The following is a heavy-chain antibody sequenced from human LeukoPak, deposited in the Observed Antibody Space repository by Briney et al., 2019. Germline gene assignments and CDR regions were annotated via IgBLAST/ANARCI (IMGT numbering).Heavy chain of an antibody. CDR3: ARWLVWFGELYFDY. CDR1: GFSVSSNY. V-gene: IGHV3-7*01. Sequence: PGGSLRLSCAVSGFSVSSNYMSWVRQAPGKGLEWVANIKQDGSEKYYVDSVKGRFTISRDNAKNSLYLQMNSLRAEDTAVYYCARWLVWFGELYFDYWGQGTLVTVSS. D-gene: IGHD3-10*01. CDR2: IKQDGSEK. J-gene: IGHJ4*02.